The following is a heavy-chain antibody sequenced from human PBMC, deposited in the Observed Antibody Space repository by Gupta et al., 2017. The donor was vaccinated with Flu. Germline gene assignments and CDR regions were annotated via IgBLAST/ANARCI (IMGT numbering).Heavy chain of an antibody. CDR3: AREREVGATCYFDY. V-gene: IGHV3-30-3*01. Sequence: SYAMHWVRQAPGKGLEWVAVISYDGSNKYYADSVKGRFTISRDNSKNTLYLQMNSLRAEDTAVYYCAREREVGATCYFDYWGQGTLVTVSS. D-gene: IGHD1-26*01. CDR1: SYA. CDR2: ISYDGSNK. J-gene: IGHJ4*02.